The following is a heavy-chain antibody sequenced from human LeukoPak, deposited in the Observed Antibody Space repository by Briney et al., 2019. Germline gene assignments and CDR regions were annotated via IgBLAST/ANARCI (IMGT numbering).Heavy chain of an antibody. V-gene: IGHV1-2*02. D-gene: IGHD6-19*01. J-gene: IGHJ4*02. CDR2: INPNSGGT. Sequence: ASVTVSCKASGYTFTGYYMHWVRQAPGQGLEWMGWINPNSGGTSYAQKFQGRVTMTRDTSISTAYMDLTSLRFDDTAMYYCTRGGFGSGWEFDCWGQGTPVSVSS. CDR3: TRGGFGSGWEFDC. CDR1: GYTFTGYY.